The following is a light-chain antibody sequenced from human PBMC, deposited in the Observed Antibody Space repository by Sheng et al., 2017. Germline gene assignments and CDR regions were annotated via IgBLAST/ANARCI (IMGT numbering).Light chain of an antibody. CDR2: KAS. V-gene: IGKV1-5*03. Sequence: DIQMTQSPSTLSASVGDRVTITCRASQSISSWLAWYQQKPGKAPNLLIYKASSLESGVPPRFSGSGSGTEFTLTIINLQPDDFATYYCQKYSRYWTFGQGTKVEIK. J-gene: IGKJ1*01. CDR3: QKYSRYWT. CDR1: QSISSW.